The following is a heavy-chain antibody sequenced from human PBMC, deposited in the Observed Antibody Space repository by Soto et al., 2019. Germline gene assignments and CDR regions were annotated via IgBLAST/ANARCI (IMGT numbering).Heavy chain of an antibody. CDR3: AHRATMTFFGLVIDNGVWFDP. V-gene: IGHV2-5*01. Sequence: QINLKESAPTVVKPTQTLTLTCTFSGFSLSSSGAAVGWIRQPPGRALEWIALIYWIDDKRYNRYNPYLDGRVSVTMDTCKSQTALTLTNVDYADLGTYCCAHRATMTFFGLVIDNGVWFDPWGQGTRVIVSS. CDR1: GFSLSSSGAA. D-gene: IGHD3-3*01. J-gene: IGHJ5*02. CDR2: IYWIDDK.